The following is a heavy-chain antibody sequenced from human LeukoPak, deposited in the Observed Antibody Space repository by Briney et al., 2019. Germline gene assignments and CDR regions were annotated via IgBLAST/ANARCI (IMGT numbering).Heavy chain of an antibody. V-gene: IGHV4-38-2*02. CDR3: VRDMGSSTSKD. CDR1: GYSISSGYY. Sequence: SETLSLTCTVSGYSISSGYYWGWIRQPPGKGLEWIGEIYHSGTSNYSPSLKSRVTISLDKSKNQFSLRLNSVTAADTAVYYCVRDMGSSTSKDWGQGTLVTVSS. J-gene: IGHJ4*02. CDR2: IYHSGTS. D-gene: IGHD6-13*01.